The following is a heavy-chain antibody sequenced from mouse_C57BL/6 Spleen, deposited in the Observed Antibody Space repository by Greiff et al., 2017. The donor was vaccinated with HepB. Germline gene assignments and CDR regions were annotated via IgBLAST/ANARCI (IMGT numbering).Heavy chain of an antibody. CDR1: GFTFSDYG. V-gene: IGHV5-17*01. CDR3: ASWYYGSSSYAMDY. J-gene: IGHJ4*01. D-gene: IGHD1-1*01. Sequence: EVQLVESGGGLVKPGGSLKLSCAASGFTFSDYGMHWVRQAPEKGLEWVVYISSGSSTIYYADTVKGRFTISRDNAKNTLFLQMTSLRSEDTAMYYCASWYYGSSSYAMDYWGQGTSVTVSS. CDR2: ISSGSSTI.